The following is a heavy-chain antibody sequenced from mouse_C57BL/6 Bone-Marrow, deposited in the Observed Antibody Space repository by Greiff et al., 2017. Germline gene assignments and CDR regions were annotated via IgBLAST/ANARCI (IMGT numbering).Heavy chain of an antibody. Sequence: VQLQQSGAELARPGASVKLSCKASGYTFTSYGISWVKQRTGQGLEWIGEIYPRSGNTYYNEKFKGKATLTADKSSSTAYMELRSLTSEDSAVYFCARSDYYGSSSSYWYFDVWGTGTTVTVSS. D-gene: IGHD1-1*01. CDR2: IYPRSGNT. CDR3: ARSDYYGSSSSYWYFDV. V-gene: IGHV1-81*01. CDR1: GYTFTSYG. J-gene: IGHJ1*03.